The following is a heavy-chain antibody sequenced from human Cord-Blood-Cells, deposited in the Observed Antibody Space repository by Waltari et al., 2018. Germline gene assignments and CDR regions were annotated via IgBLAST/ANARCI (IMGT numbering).Heavy chain of an antibody. J-gene: IGHJ6*03. D-gene: IGHD3-3*01. CDR1: GFTVSSNY. V-gene: IGHV3-53*01. Sequence: EVQLVESGGGLIQPGGSLRLSCAASGFTVSSNYMNWVRQAPGKGLEWVSVIYSGGSTYYADSVKGRFTISRDNSKNTLYLQMNSLRAEDTAVYYCARELYDFWSGYYTEGYYYYYMDVWGKGTTVTVSS. CDR2: IYSGGST. CDR3: ARELYDFWSGYYTEGYYYYYMDV.